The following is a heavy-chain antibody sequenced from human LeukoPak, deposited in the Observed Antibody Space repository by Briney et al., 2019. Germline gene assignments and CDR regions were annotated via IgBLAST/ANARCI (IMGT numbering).Heavy chain of an antibody. V-gene: IGHV3-48*04. D-gene: IGHD3-10*01. CDR1: GFTFSSYA. J-gene: IGHJ3*02. CDR3: ARETGVLRAFDI. Sequence: PGGSLRLSCAASGFTFSSYAMSWVRQAPGKGLEWVSYISSSGSTIYYADSVKGRFTISRDNAKNSLYLQMNSLRAEDTAVYYCARETGVLRAFDIWGQGTMVTVSS. CDR2: ISSSGSTI.